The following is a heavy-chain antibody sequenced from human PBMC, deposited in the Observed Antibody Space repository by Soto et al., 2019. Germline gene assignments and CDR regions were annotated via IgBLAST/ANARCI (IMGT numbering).Heavy chain of an antibody. CDR2: IYYSGST. CDR3: ARGPYYYDSSGYFRDY. CDR1: GGSISSGDYY. D-gene: IGHD3-22*01. J-gene: IGHJ4*02. Sequence: QVPLQESGPGLVKPSQTLSLTCTVSGGSISSGDYYWSWIRQPPGKGLEWIGYIYYSGSTYYNPSLKSRVTISVDTSKNQFSLKLSSVTAADTAVYYCARGPYYYDSSGYFRDYWGQGTLVTVSS. V-gene: IGHV4-30-4*01.